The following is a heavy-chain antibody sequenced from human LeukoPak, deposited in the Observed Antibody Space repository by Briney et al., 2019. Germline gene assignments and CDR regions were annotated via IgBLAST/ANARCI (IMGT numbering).Heavy chain of an antibody. J-gene: IGHJ6*02. D-gene: IGHD3-16*01. Sequence: GGSLRLSCAASGFTFSDSWMSWVRQAPGKGLEWVANMNQDGSEKDYVDSVKGRFTISRDNARNSLYLQMGSLRAEDTAAHYCATYTHWVAGDVWGQGTTVTVSS. V-gene: IGHV3-7*01. CDR3: ATYTHWVAGDV. CDR1: GFTFSDSW. CDR2: MNQDGSEK.